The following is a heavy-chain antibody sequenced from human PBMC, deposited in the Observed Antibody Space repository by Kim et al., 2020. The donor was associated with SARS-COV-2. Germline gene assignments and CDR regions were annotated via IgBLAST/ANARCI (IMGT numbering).Heavy chain of an antibody. J-gene: IGHJ4*02. CDR2: IAYDGSNK. Sequence: GGSLRLSCAASGFIFTNYVMHWVRQTPGKGLEWLAIIAYDGSNKKYADSVKGRFTISRDNSKNTVYLEMDSLRPEDTSVYYCVRDVGGFNYGYPDYWGQGTLVIVSS. CDR3: VRDVGGFNYGYPDY. D-gene: IGHD5-18*01. V-gene: IGHV3-30-3*01. CDR1: GFIFTNYV.